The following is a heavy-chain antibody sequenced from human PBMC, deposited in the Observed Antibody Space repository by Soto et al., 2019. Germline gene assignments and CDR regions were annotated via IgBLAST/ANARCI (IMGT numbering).Heavy chain of an antibody. Sequence: SETLSLTCTVSGGSIISGSYYFICIRQHPGKGLEWIGYIYYSGSTYYNPSLKSRVTISVDTSKNQFSLKLSSVTAADTALYYCARGITIFGVVYFDYWGQGTLVTVSS. J-gene: IGHJ4*02. CDR3: ARGITIFGVVYFDY. D-gene: IGHD3-3*01. V-gene: IGHV4-31*03. CDR2: IYYSGST. CDR1: GGSIISGSYY.